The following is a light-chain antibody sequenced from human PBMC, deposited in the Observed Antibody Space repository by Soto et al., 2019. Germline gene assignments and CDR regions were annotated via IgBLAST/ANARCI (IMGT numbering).Light chain of an antibody. CDR3: QQYDNLPIT. J-gene: IGKJ5*01. Sequence: DRQITQSTASLSATGGDRGTITCQASQDISNYLNWYQQTPGKAPKLLIYDASNLETGVPSRFSGGGSGTDFTFIISRLQPEDSATYFCQQYDNLPITFGQGTRLEIK. CDR1: QDISNY. CDR2: DAS. V-gene: IGKV1-33*01.